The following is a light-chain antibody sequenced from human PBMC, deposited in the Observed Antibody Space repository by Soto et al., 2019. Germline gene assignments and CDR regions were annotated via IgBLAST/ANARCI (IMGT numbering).Light chain of an antibody. J-gene: IGKJ3*01. CDR3: QQYNNWPEFT. Sequence: DIQMTQSPSTLSSSVGDRVTITCRASQSIGVWLAWYQQKPGRAPKLLIYDASTLQRGVPSRFSGSGSGTEFTLNISSLQSEDFAVYYCQQYNNWPEFTFGPGTKVDI. CDR1: QSIGVW. V-gene: IGKV1-5*01. CDR2: DAS.